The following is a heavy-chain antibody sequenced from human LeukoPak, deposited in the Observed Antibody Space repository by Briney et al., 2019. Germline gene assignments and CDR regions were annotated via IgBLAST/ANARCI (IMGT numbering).Heavy chain of an antibody. D-gene: IGHD2-2*02. CDR3: AKGGGGYCTSTSCYTEGYYYMDV. CDR1: GFTFSSYA. J-gene: IGHJ6*03. Sequence: PGGSLRLSCAASGFTFSSYAMSWVRQAPGKGLEWVSAISGSGGSTYYADSVKGRFTISRDNSKNTLYLQMNSLRAEDTAVYYCAKGGGGYCTSTSCYTEGYYYMDVWGKGTTVTVSS. V-gene: IGHV3-23*01. CDR2: ISGSGGST.